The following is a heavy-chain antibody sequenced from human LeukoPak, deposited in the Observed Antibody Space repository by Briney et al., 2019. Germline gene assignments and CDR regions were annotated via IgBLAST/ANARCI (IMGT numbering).Heavy chain of an antibody. CDR2: ISNDGSHK. V-gene: IGHV3-30*18. D-gene: IGHD4-17*01. CDR1: GFTFSRYG. Sequence: GGSLRLSCAASGFTFSRYGMHWVRQAPGKGLERVAVISNDGSHKFYAESVKGRVTIDRDNSKNTLALQMNSLRVEDTAVYYCAKAESYGDGFHWFDPWGQGTLVTVSS. CDR3: AKAESYGDGFHWFDP. J-gene: IGHJ5*02.